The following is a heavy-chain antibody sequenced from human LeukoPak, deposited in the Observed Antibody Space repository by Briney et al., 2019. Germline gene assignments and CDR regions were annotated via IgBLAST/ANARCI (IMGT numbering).Heavy chain of an antibody. D-gene: IGHD4-23*01. J-gene: IGHJ4*02. V-gene: IGHV1-8*01. CDR2: MNPNSGDT. CDR3: ARSPYGGNSGSDF. Sequence: ASVKVSCKASGYSFTSYDIYWVRQATGQGLEWMGWMNPNSGDTGYVQKFQGRVTMTRNTSINTAYMELSSLRSEDTAVYYCARSPYGGNSGSDFWGQGTLVTVSS. CDR1: GYSFTSYD.